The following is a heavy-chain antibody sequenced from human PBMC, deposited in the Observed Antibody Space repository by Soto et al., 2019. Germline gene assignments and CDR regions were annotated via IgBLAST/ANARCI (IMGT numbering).Heavy chain of an antibody. CDR2: VSDDGSNK. J-gene: IGHJ4*02. Sequence: QVQLVESGGGVVQPGRSLRLSCAASGFTFSSYGMHWVRQAPGKGLEWVAVVSDDGSNKYYADSVKGRFTISRDNSKNTLYLQMNSLRAEDTAVYYCAKEWVYDSSGWSFDYWGQGTLVIVSS. CDR3: AKEWVYDSSGWSFDY. D-gene: IGHD3-22*01. V-gene: IGHV3-30*18. CDR1: GFTFSSYG.